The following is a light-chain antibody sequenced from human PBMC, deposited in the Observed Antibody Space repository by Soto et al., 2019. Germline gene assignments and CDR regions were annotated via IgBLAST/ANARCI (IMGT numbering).Light chain of an antibody. CDR1: SSDVGGYNY. Sequence: QSALTQPASVSGSPGQSITISFTGTSSDVGGYNYVSWYQQHPGIAPKLLIYGVTNRPSGVSTRFSGSKSGNTASLTISGLQAEDEADYHCSSYTSASTLLYLFGTGTKVTVL. CDR2: GVT. J-gene: IGLJ1*01. V-gene: IGLV2-14*01. CDR3: SSYTSASTLLYL.